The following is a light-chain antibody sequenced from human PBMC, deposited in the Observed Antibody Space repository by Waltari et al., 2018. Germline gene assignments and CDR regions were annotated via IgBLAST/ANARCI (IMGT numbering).Light chain of an antibody. CDR1: RLNSYY. CDR3: HSRDASGVGGS. V-gene: IGLV3-19*01. CDR2: DRN. Sequence: SSELTQDPAVSLAMGQTVRITCQGDRLNSYYASWYQQRPGPAPVLVLFDRNDRPSGVPDRFSGSTSDNTAVLTITGAQAEDEAAYYCHSRDASGVGGSFGGGTKLTVL. J-gene: IGLJ2*01.